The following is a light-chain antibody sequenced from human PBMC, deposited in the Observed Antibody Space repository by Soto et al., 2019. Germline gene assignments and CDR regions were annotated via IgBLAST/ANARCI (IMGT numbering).Light chain of an antibody. J-gene: IGLJ2*01. CDR2: RNN. CDR3: SALEDSLIAEV. V-gene: IGLV1-47*01. Sequence: QSVLTQPPSASGTPGQRVTISCSGSSSNIGSNYEYWYQLLPGTAPKLLIYRNNQRPSGVPDRFSVSKSGTSASLAISGLRSEDEADYYCSALEDSLIAEVVGGGTKVTV. CDR1: SSNIGSNY.